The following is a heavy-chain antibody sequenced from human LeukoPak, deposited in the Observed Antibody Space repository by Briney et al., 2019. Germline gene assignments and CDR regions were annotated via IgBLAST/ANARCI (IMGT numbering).Heavy chain of an antibody. CDR2: IYHSGST. V-gene: IGHV4-30-2*01. J-gene: IGHJ4*02. CDR1: GGSISRGGYS. CDR3: ARGYSWVDY. Sequence: SETLSLTCAVSGGSISRGGYSWSWIRQPPGKNLEWIGYIYHSGSTYYNPSLKGRVTMLVDTSKNQFSLKLSSVTAADTAVYYCARGYSWVDYWGQGTLVTVSS. D-gene: IGHD5-18*01.